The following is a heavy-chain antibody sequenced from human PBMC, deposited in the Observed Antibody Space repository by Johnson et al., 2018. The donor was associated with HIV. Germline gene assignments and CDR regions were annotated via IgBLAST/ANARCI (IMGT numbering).Heavy chain of an antibody. CDR1: GFTFSSYG. CDR3: AKWKYCSGDNCYSEFGVFDDAFDI. V-gene: IGHV3-33*06. CDR2: IWYEGSDK. Sequence: QVPLVESGGGVVQPGRSLRLSSAVSGFTFSSYGMHWARRAPGTGLEWVAGIWYEGSDKHYADSVKGRFTIPTAHSKTPVYLQTNSLRAEDTAVYYGAKWKYCSGDNCYSEFGVFDDAFDIWGQGTMVTVSS. D-gene: IGHD2-15*01. J-gene: IGHJ3*02.